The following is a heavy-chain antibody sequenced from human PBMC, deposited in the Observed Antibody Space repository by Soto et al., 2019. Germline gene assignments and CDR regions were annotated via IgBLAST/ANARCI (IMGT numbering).Heavy chain of an antibody. CDR3: ERVDGYTSHNDY. CDR1: GFTFSNYG. CDR2: ITSESSYI. J-gene: IGHJ4*02. Sequence: GGSLRLSCAASGFTFSNYGMSWVRQAPGKGLEWVSSITSESSYIYYADSLKGRFTISRDNAKNSLYLQMNSLRAEDTAVYYCERVDGYTSHNDYWRQGNLVTVSS. V-gene: IGHV3-21*01. D-gene: IGHD5-12*01.